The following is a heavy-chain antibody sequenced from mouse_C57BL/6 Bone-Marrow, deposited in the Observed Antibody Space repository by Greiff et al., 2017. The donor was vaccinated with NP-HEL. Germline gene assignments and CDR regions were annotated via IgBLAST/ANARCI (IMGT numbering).Heavy chain of an antibody. CDR2: IWSGGST. CDR1: GFSLTSYG. Sequence: QVQLKESGPGLVQPSQSLSITCTVSGFSLTSYGVHWVRQSPGKGLEWLGVIWSGGSTDYNAAFISRLSISKDNSKSQVFFKMNSLQADDTAIYYCAGGGGWFAYWGQGTLVTVSA. V-gene: IGHV2-2*01. D-gene: IGHD1-1*02. CDR3: AGGGGWFAY. J-gene: IGHJ3*01.